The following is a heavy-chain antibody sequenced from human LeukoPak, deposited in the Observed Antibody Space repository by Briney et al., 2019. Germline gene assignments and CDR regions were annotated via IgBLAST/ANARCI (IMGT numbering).Heavy chain of an antibody. V-gene: IGHV3-30*18. CDR2: ISHDGTIQ. Sequence: GGSLRLSCAASGFTFTNYGMHWVRQAPGKGLGWVAIISHDGTIQHYGDSLKGRFTISRDNSKNTVSLQVNNLRPEDTAVYFCAKAPYIRGYYFDFWGQGIPVSVSS. J-gene: IGHJ4*02. CDR1: GFTFTNYG. D-gene: IGHD3-22*01. CDR3: AKAPYIRGYYFDF.